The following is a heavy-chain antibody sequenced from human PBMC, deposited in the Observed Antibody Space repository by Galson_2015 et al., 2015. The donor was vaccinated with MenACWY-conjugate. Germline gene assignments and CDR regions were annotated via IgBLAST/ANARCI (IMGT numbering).Heavy chain of an antibody. Sequence: SLRLSCAGSGFIFSSHWMHWVRQFPGEGLIWVSRMNGDGSIIDYADSVKGRFTTSRDNAKNMVLLQMDRLRAEDTAVYYCVRALNGDADYWGQGTLVTVSS. D-gene: IGHD2-21*02. CDR1: GFIFSSHW. CDR2: MNGDGSII. V-gene: IGHV3-74*01. J-gene: IGHJ4*02. CDR3: VRALNGDADY.